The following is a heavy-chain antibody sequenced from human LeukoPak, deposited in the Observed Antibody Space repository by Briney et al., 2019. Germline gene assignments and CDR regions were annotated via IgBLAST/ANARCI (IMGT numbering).Heavy chain of an antibody. D-gene: IGHD4-17*01. Sequence: GGSLRFSCAASGFTFSSYSMNWVRQTPGKGLEWVSFISSSSTYIYYADSMKGRFTISRDNAKNSLYLRMDSLRVEDTAVYYCARGRVTHDYERVFDPWGQGTLVTVSS. CDR1: GFTFSSYS. V-gene: IGHV3-21*04. CDR2: ISSSSTYI. J-gene: IGHJ5*02. CDR3: ARGRVTHDYERVFDP.